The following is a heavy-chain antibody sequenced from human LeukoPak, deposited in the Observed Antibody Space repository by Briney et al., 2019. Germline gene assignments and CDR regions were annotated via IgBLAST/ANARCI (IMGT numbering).Heavy chain of an antibody. Sequence: PGRSLRLSCAASGFTFDDYAMHWVRQAPGKGLEWVSGISWNSGSIGYADSVKGRFTTSRDNAKNSLYLQMNSLRAEDTALYYCAKGGMTTVTTLDYWGQGTLVTVSS. CDR3: AKGGMTTVTTLDY. J-gene: IGHJ4*02. V-gene: IGHV3-9*01. CDR2: ISWNSGSI. D-gene: IGHD4-11*01. CDR1: GFTFDDYA.